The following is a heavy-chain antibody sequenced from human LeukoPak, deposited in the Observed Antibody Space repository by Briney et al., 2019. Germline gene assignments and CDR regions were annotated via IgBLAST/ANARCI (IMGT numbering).Heavy chain of an antibody. CDR1: GGSSSGYY. D-gene: IGHD5-18*01. CDR3: ARRGYSYGRTFDY. Sequence: SETLSLTCAVYGGSSSGYYWSWIRQPPGKGLEWIGEINHSGSTNYNPSLKSRVTISVDTSKNQFSLKLSSVTAADTAVYYCARRGYSYGRTFDYWGQGTLVTVSS. V-gene: IGHV4-34*01. CDR2: INHSGST. J-gene: IGHJ4*02.